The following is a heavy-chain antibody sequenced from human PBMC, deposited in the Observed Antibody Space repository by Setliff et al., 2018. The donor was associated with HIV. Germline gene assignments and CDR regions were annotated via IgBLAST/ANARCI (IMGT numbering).Heavy chain of an antibody. V-gene: IGHV4-34*01. CDR1: GGSYSAYY. J-gene: IGHJ4*02. Sequence: SETLSLTCAVKGGSYSAYYWSWIRQSPGKGLEWIGDISHSGDTTYNPSLRGRVTISVDSSKNQFYLKLSSVTAADTAVYYCARRSGWSLDYWGQGTLVTVSS. CDR3: ARRSGWSLDY. CDR2: ISHSGDT. D-gene: IGHD6-19*01.